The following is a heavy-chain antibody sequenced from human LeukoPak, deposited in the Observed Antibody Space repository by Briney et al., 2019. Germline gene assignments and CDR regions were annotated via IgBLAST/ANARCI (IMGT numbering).Heavy chain of an antibody. CDR2: INHSGST. CDR1: GGSFSGYY. V-gene: IGHV4-34*01. D-gene: IGHD3-3*01. CDR3: ASYDFWSGYLFDY. Sequence: SETLSLTCAVYGGSFSGYYRSWIRQPPGKGLEWIGEINHSGSTNYNPSLKSRVTISVDTSKNQFSLKLSSVTAADTAVYYCASYDFWSGYLFDYWGQGTLVTVSS. J-gene: IGHJ4*02.